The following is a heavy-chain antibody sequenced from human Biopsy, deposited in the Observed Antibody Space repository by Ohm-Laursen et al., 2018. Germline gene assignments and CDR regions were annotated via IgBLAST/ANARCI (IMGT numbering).Heavy chain of an antibody. CDR2: INTSGGST. J-gene: IGHJ4*02. CDR3: AKPADSYGSEFYFDH. V-gene: IGHV3-23*01. D-gene: IGHD4-17*01. Sequence: GSLRLSCSAFGFTFSSYAMTWVRQAPGKGLEWVSVINTSGGSTHYAVSVKGRFTISRDNSKNTLYLRMNSLRAEDTAVYYCAKPADSYGSEFYFDHCGQGTLVTVSS. CDR1: GFTFSSYA.